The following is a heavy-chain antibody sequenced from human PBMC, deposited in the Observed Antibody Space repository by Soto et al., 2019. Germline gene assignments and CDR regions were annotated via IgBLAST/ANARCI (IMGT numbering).Heavy chain of an antibody. D-gene: IGHD2-2*01. CDR1: GGSISSSSYY. V-gene: IGHV4-39*01. J-gene: IGHJ2*01. Sequence: PSDTLSLTCTVSGGSISSSSYYWGWIRQPKGKGLEWIGSIYYSGSTYYNPSLKSRVTISVDTSQNQFSLKLSSVTAADTAVYYCAGTCDQLPDWHFDLWARGTLVTVSS. CDR2: IYYSGST. CDR3: AGTCDQLPDWHFDL.